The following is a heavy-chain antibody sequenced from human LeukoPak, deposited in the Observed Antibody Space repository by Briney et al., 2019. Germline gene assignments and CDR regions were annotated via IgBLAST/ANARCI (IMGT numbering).Heavy chain of an antibody. CDR3: ASPILGITMVRGLRDY. Sequence: PSETLSLTCTVSGGSISSSSYYWGWIRQPPGKGLEWIESIYYSGSTYYNPSLKSRVTISVDTSKNQFSLKLSSVTAADTAVYYCASPILGITMVRGLRDYWGQGTLVTVSS. J-gene: IGHJ4*02. D-gene: IGHD3-10*01. CDR2: IYYSGST. CDR1: GGSISSSSYY. V-gene: IGHV4-39*07.